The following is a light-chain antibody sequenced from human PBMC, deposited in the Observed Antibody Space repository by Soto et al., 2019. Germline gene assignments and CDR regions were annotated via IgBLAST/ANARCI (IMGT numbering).Light chain of an antibody. CDR3: QQYGSWT. V-gene: IGKV3-20*01. J-gene: IGKJ1*01. CDR1: QSFSSNY. Sequence: EIVLTQSPGTLSLSPGERATLSCRASQSFSSNYLAWYQQKPDQAPRLLIYGASSRATGIPDRFSGSGTATDFTLTSSRLEPEDSAIYYCQQYGSWTFGQGTKVEIK. CDR2: GAS.